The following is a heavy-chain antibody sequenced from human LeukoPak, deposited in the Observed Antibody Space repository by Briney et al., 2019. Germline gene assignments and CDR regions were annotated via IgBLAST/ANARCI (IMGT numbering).Heavy chain of an antibody. CDR1: GYTFTSYG. Sequence: GASVKVSCTASGYTFTSYGITWVRQAPGQGLEWMGCISTHNGNTNYAQKLQGRVTMTTDTSTSTAYMELRSLRSDDTAVYYCARDTPLDYWGQGTLVTVS. CDR3: ARDTPLDY. V-gene: IGHV1-18*01. D-gene: IGHD2-15*01. CDR2: ISTHNGNT. J-gene: IGHJ4*02.